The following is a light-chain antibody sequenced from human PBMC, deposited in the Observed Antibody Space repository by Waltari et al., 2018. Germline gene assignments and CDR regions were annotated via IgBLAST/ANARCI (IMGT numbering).Light chain of an antibody. V-gene: IGKV1-39*01. CDR2: AAS. CDR3: QQSYSTPEYT. J-gene: IGKJ2*01. CDR1: QSISSY. Sequence: DIQMTQSPSSLSASVGDRVTITCRASQSISSYLNWYQQKPGKAPKLLIYAASSLQSGVPSRFSGIGSGTDFTLTISSLQPEDFATYYCQQSYSTPEYTFGQGTKLEIK.